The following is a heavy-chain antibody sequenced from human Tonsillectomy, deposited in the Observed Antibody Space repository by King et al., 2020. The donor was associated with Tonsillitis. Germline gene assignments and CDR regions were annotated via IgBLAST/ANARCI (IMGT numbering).Heavy chain of an antibody. D-gene: IGHD3-10*01. V-gene: IGHV3-30-3*01. Sequence: QVQLVESGGDVVQSGRSLRLSCAASGFTFRSNAMHWVRQAPGKGLEWVAVISLDGGEIHNADSVKGRFTISRDNSKHTLYLLMNSLRPEDTAIYFCVAGTWRYYFECWGQGTLLTVSS. CDR1: GFTFRSNA. J-gene: IGHJ4*02. CDR3: VAGTWRYYFEC. CDR2: ISLDGGEI.